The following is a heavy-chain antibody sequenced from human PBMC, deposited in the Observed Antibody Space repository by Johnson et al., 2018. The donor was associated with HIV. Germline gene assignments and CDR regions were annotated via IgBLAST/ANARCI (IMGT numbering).Heavy chain of an antibody. J-gene: IGHJ3*02. D-gene: IGHD3-3*01. Sequence: VQLVESGGGVVQPGRSLRLSCAASGFTFSSYGMHWVRQAPGKGLDWVAVIFNSGTTYYPGSVKGRFTISRENAKNSLYLQMNSLRAGDTAVYYCARGGSGYDDAFDIWGQGTMVTVSS. CDR3: ARGGSGYDDAFDI. CDR2: IFNSGTT. CDR1: GFTFSSYG. V-gene: IGHV3-13*01.